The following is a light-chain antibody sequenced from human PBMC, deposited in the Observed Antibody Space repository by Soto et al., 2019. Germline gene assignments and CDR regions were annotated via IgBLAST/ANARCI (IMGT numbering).Light chain of an antibody. CDR1: SSNIGAGYD. Sequence: QSVLTQPPSVSVAPGKRVTISCTGSSSNIGAGYDVHWYQQLPGTAPKLLIYGNSNRPSGVPDRLSGSKSGTSASLAITGLQDEDDAASYCQSYDISRIGWKVFGGGNKLTVL. J-gene: IGLJ2*01. CDR2: GNS. V-gene: IGLV1-40*01. CDR3: QSYDISRIGWKV.